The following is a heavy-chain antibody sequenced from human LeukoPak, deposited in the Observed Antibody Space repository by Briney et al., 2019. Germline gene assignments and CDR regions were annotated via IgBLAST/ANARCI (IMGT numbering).Heavy chain of an antibody. D-gene: IGHD3-22*01. CDR1: GGSFSGYY. Sequence: PSETLSLTCAVYGGSFSGYYWSWIRQPPGKGLEWIGEINHSGSTNYNPSLKSRVTISVDTSKNQFSLKLSSVTAADTAVYYCAREARYYYDSSGYYNPIDYWGQGTLVTVSS. J-gene: IGHJ4*02. CDR2: INHSGST. CDR3: AREARYYYDSSGYYNPIDY. V-gene: IGHV4-34*01.